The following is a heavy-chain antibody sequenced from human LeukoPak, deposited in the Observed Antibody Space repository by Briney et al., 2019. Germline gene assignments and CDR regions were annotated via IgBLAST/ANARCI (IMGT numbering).Heavy chain of an antibody. Sequence: PSETLSLTCTVSGGSISSSSYYWGWIRQPPGKGLEWIGSIYYSGSTYYNPSLKSRVTISVDTSKNQFSLKLSSVTAADTAVYYCARVVVVAATRGGWFDPWGQGTLVTVSS. CDR2: IYYSGST. J-gene: IGHJ5*02. CDR3: ARVVVVAATRGGWFDP. V-gene: IGHV4-39*07. CDR1: GGSISSSSYY. D-gene: IGHD2-15*01.